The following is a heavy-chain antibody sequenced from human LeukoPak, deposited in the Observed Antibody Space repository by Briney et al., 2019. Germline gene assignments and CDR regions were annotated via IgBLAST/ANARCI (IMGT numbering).Heavy chain of an antibody. Sequence: PGGSLRLSCALSGLTFSEYWMHWVRQDAGKGLVWVAGISKDGGSTEYADFVKGRCTISRDNAKNTLYLQMNSLTVDDTAVYYCTSGIGTYDYWGLGAQVTVSS. CDR2: ISKDGGST. CDR3: TSGIGTYDY. J-gene: IGHJ4*02. CDR1: GLTFSEYW. V-gene: IGHV3-74*03. D-gene: IGHD1-14*01.